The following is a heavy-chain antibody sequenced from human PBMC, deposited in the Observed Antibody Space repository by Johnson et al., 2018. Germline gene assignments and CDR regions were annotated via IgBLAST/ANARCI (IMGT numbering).Heavy chain of an antibody. CDR1: GFPFRGYA. CDR2: ISAGAEST. V-gene: IGHV3-23*04. D-gene: IGHD5-18*01. CDR3: ARDSVREAHTAMVTLGYYGMDV. Sequence: VQLVQSGGGLVQPGGSLRLSCAASGFPFRGYAMNWVRQAPGKGLEWVSAISAGAESTYDADSVKGRFTISRDNSKNTLYLQMNSLRAEDTAVYYCARDSVREAHTAMVTLGYYGMDVWGQGTTVTVSS. J-gene: IGHJ6*02.